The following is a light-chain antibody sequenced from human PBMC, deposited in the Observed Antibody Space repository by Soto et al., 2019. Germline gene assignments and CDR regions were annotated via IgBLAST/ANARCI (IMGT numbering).Light chain of an antibody. V-gene: IGKV1-27*01. CDR2: AAS. CDR1: QGISNY. Sequence: DIQMTQSPSSLSASVGDRVTMTCRASQGISNYLAWYQQKPGRVPKLLIYAASTLQSGVPSRFSGSGSGTDFTLTISSLQPEDVATYYCQRFNSDPPTFGQGTKVDIK. CDR3: QRFNSDPPT. J-gene: IGKJ1*01.